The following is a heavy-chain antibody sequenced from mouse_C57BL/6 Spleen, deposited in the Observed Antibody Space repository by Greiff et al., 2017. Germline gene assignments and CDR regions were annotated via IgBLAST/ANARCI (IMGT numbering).Heavy chain of an antibody. CDR2: ILPGSGST. CDR3: ARGGRTAGFAY. V-gene: IGHV1-9*01. Sequence: QVQLQQPGAELMKPGASVKLSCKATGYTFTGYWIEWVKQRPGHGLEWIGKILPGSGSTNYNEKFKGKATFTADTSSNTAYMQLSSLTTEDSAYDGWARGGRTAGFAYWGQGTLVTVSA. J-gene: IGHJ3*01. CDR1: GYTFTGYW.